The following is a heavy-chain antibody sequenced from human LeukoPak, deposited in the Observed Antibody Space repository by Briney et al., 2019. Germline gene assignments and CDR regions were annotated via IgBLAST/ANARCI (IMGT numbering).Heavy chain of an antibody. CDR3: ARDYRYLAAAGTNWFDP. CDR1: GYTFTGYY. J-gene: IGHJ5*02. Sequence: ASVKVSCKASGYTFTGYYMHWVRQAPGQGLEWMGWINPNSGGTNYAQKFQGRVTMTRDTSISTAYMELSRLRSDDTAVYYCARDYRYLAAAGTNWFDPWGQGTLVTVSS. D-gene: IGHD6-13*01. CDR2: INPNSGGT. V-gene: IGHV1-2*02.